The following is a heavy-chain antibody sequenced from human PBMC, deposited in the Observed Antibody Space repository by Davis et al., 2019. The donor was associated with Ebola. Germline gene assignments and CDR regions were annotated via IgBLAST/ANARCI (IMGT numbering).Heavy chain of an antibody. CDR3: AKVHPPTTVTTGWFDP. V-gene: IGHV3-23*01. CDR2: ISVRSIT. J-gene: IGHJ5*02. Sequence: GGSLRLSCAASGFIFSSYAMSWVRQAPGKGLEWVSSISVRSITYHADSVKGRFTISRDNSKYTLYLQMNSLRAEDTAVYYCAKVHPPTTVTTGWFDPWGQGTLVTVSS. D-gene: IGHD4-17*01. CDR1: GFIFSSYA.